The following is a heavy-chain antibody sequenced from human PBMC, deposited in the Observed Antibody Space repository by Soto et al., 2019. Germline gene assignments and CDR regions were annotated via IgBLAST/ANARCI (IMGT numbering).Heavy chain of an antibody. Sequence: ASVKVSCKASGYTFTSYDINWVRQATGQGLEWMGWMNPNSGNTGYAQKFQGRVTMTRNTSISTAYMELSSLRSEDTAVYYCAREKQLGNWFDPWGQGTLVTVSS. D-gene: IGHD6-13*01. V-gene: IGHV1-8*01. CDR2: MNPNSGNT. CDR1: GYTFTSYD. J-gene: IGHJ5*02. CDR3: AREKQLGNWFDP.